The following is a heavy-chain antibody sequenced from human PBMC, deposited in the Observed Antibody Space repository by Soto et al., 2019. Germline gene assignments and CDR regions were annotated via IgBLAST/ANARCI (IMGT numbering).Heavy chain of an antibody. CDR3: ANYHCYDFWSGTYTNTTKDGMDV. D-gene: IGHD3-3*01. CDR2: ISYDGSNK. J-gene: IGHJ6*02. Sequence: GGSLRLSCAASGFTFSSYGMHWVRQAPGKGLEWVAVISYDGSNKYYADSVKGRFTISRDNSKNTLYLQMNSLRAEDTAVYYCANYHCYDFWSGTYTNTTKDGMDVWGQGTTVTVSS. CDR1: GFTFSSYG. V-gene: IGHV3-30*18.